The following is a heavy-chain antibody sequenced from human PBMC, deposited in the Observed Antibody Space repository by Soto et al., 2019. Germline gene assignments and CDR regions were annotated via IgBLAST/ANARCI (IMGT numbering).Heavy chain of an antibody. Sequence: GSLRLSCAASGFTFSSYSMNWVRQAPGKGLEWVSYISSSSSTIYYADSVKGRFTISRDNAKNSLYLQMNSLRDEDTAVYYCARDASLARDSSRAGGFDPWGQGTLVTVSS. CDR3: ARDASLARDSSRAGGFDP. V-gene: IGHV3-48*02. J-gene: IGHJ5*02. CDR1: GFTFSSYS. CDR2: ISSSSSTI. D-gene: IGHD6-13*01.